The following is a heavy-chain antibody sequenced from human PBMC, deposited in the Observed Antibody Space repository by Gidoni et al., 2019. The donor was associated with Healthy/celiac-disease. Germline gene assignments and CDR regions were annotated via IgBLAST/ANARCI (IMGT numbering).Heavy chain of an antibody. CDR2: IYYSGRT. D-gene: IGHD6-13*01. Sequence: QVQLQESGPGLVKPSETLSLTCTVSGGSLSSYYWSWIRQPPGKGLEWIGYIYYSGRTNYNPSLKSRVTISVDTSKNQFSLKLSSVTAADTAVYYCARSGQYSSSWSGDDAFDIWGQGTMVTVSS. CDR3: ARSGQYSSSWSGDDAFDI. V-gene: IGHV4-59*01. CDR1: GGSLSSYY. J-gene: IGHJ3*02.